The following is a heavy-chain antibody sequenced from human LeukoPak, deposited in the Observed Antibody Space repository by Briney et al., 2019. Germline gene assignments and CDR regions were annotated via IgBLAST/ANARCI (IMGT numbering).Heavy chain of an antibody. CDR3: ARDSRQQLVLEY. Sequence: SETLSLTCTVSGGSISSGGYYWSWIRQHPGKGLEWIGYIYYSGSTNYNPSLKSRVTISVDTSKNQFSLKLSSVTAADTAVYYCARDSRQQLVLEYWGQGTLVTVSS. J-gene: IGHJ4*02. D-gene: IGHD6-13*01. CDR2: IYYSGST. V-gene: IGHV4-61*08. CDR1: GGSISSGGYY.